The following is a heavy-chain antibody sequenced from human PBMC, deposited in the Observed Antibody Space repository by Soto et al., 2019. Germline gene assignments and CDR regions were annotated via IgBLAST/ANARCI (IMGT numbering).Heavy chain of an antibody. CDR2: ISGSGGST. Sequence: PGGSLRLSCAASGFIFSSYGMHWVRQAPGKGLEWVSAISGSGGSTYYADSVKGRFTISRDNSKNTLYLQMNSLRAEDTAVYYCAKLPTPWGIVAEGISYWGQGTLVTVSS. D-gene: IGHD6-25*01. J-gene: IGHJ4*02. V-gene: IGHV3-23*01. CDR1: GFIFSSYG. CDR3: AKLPTPWGIVAEGISY.